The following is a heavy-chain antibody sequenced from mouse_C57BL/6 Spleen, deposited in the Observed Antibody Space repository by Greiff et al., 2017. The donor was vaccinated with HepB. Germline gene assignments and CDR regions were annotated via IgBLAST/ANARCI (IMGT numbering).Heavy chain of an antibody. D-gene: IGHD1-1*01. CDR2: IDPEDGDT. V-gene: IGHV14-1*01. J-gene: IGHJ2*01. CDR1: GFNIKDYY. Sequence: EVQLQQSGAELVRPGASVKLSCTASGFNIKDYYMHWVKQRPEQGLEWIGRIDPEDGDTEYAPKFQGKATMTADTSSNTAYLQLSSLTSEDTAVYYGTTDYYGSSYRYYFDDWGQGTTLTVSS. CDR3: TTDYYGSSYRYYFDD.